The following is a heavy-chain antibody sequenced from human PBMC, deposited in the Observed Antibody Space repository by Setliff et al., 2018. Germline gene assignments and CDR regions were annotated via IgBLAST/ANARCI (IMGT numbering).Heavy chain of an antibody. Sequence: SVKVSCKASGGTFNTYAINWVRQAPGQGLAWMGGIVPVFGTRNYAQKFQGSVTFSADDSANTAYMELTSLTSEDTAVYYCARNIGMGQRDYFDYWGQGTVVTVSS. CDR1: GGTFNTYA. CDR3: ARNIGMGQRDYFDY. J-gene: IGHJ4*02. D-gene: IGHD5-18*01. CDR2: IVPVFGTR. V-gene: IGHV1-69*13.